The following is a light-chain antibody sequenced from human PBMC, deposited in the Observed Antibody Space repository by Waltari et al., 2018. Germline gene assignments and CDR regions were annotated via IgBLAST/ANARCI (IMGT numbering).Light chain of an antibody. CDR2: SNN. V-gene: IGLV1-44*01. CDR1: SSHIARNI. Sequence: QSVLTQPPSASGTPGQRVSISCSGSSSHIARNIVNWYQQVPGTAPKLLIYSNNERPSGVPDRFSGSKSGTSASLAISGLQSEDEADYYCAAWDDSLNGYVFGTATKVTVL. J-gene: IGLJ1*01. CDR3: AAWDDSLNGYV.